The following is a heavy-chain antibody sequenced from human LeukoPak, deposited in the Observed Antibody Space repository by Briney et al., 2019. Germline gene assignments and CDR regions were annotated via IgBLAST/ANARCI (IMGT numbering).Heavy chain of an antibody. J-gene: IGHJ4*02. Sequence: SETLSLTCTVSGGSISSSSYYWGWIRQPPGKGLEWTGSIYYSGSTYYNPSLKSRVTISVDTSKNQFSLKLSSVTAADTAVYYCARHRLGYCSSTSCYAFDYWGQGTLVTVSS. CDR1: GGSISSSSYY. D-gene: IGHD2-2*01. CDR2: IYYSGST. CDR3: ARHRLGYCSSTSCYAFDY. V-gene: IGHV4-39*01.